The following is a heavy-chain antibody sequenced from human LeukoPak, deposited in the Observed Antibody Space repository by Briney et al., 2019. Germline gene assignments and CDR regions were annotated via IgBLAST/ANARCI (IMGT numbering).Heavy chain of an antibody. CDR3: AKSVPAIRGEIDY. CDR2: ITGSGVTT. CDR1: GFTFNDYD. J-gene: IGHJ4*02. Sequence: GGSLRLSCAASGFTFNDYDMHWVRQAPGKGLEWVSFITGSGVTTSYADPVKGRFTISRDSAKHSLYLQMNSLRAEDTAVYYCAKSVPAIRGEIDYWGQGTLVTVSS. V-gene: IGHV3-48*01. D-gene: IGHD3-10*01.